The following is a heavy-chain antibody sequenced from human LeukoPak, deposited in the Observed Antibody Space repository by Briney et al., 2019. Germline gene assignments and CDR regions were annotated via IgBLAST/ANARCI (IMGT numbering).Heavy chain of an antibody. CDR2: IRSTANGYAT. CDR3: TGNYYGSGSYADFDY. J-gene: IGHJ4*02. D-gene: IGHD3-10*01. Sequence: GGSLRLSCAASGFTFSGSALHWVRQASGKGLEWVGRIRSTANGYATAYAASVKGRFTISRDDSKNTAYLQMDSLKTEDTAVYYCTGNYYGSGSYADFDYWGRGTLITVSS. CDR1: GFTFSGSA. V-gene: IGHV3-73*01.